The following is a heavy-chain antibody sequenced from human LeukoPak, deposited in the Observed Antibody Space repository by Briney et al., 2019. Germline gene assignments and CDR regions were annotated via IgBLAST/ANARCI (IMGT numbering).Heavy chain of an antibody. CDR2: IRYDGSNK. Sequence: GGSLRLSCAASGFMFSSYGMHWVRQAPGKGLEWVAFIRYDGSNKYYTDSVKGRFTISRDNSKNTLYLQMNSLRAEDTAVYYCAMTYYYYYYMDVWGKGTTVTVSS. V-gene: IGHV3-30*02. CDR3: AMTYYYYYYMDV. CDR1: GFMFSSYG. J-gene: IGHJ6*03.